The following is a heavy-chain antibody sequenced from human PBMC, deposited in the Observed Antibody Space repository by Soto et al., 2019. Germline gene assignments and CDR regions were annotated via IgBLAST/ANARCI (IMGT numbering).Heavy chain of an antibody. CDR3: ARFFYVDHLDY. CDR1: GGSISSSSYY. Sequence: QLQLQESGPGLVKPSETLTLTCTVSGGSISSSSYYWGWIRQPPGKGLEWIGSIYYSGSTYYNPSLKSRVTMSVDTSKNQFSLKLSSVTAAVTAVYYCARFFYVDHLDYWGQGTLATVSS. V-gene: IGHV4-39*01. J-gene: IGHJ4*02. D-gene: IGHD4-17*01. CDR2: IYYSGST.